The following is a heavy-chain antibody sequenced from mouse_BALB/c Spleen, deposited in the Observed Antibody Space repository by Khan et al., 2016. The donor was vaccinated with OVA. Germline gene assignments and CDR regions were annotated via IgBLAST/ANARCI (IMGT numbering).Heavy chain of an antibody. CDR3: ARMARK. CDR1: GLNITDTY. Sequence: EVQLQESGAELVKSGATVKLSCTASGLNITDTYMHWLKQWLEKSLVWIGRIDPPNGNTNYDPKFQGKATITADTSSNTAEQHLSSLTSEDTAVYYCARMARKWGQGTTLTVSS. J-gene: IGHJ2*01. CDR2: IDPPNGNT. V-gene: IGHV14-3*02.